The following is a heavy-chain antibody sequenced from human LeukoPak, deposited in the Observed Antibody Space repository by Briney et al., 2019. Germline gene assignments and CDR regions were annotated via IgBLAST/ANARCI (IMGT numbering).Heavy chain of an antibody. CDR3: ARFGVDYDMDV. V-gene: IGHV4-59*11. CDR2: IHYSGRP. D-gene: IGHD3-16*01. CDR1: GGSISGHY. Sequence: SETLSLTCTVSGGSISGHYWTWIRQPPGKGLEWIGQIHYSGRPDYNPSLKSRITISADTSKNQLSLKVTSVTGADTAVYYCARFGVDYDMDVWGQGTTVTVSS. J-gene: IGHJ6*02.